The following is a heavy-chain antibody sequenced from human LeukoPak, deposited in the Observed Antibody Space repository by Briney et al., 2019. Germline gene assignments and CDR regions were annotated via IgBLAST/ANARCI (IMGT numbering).Heavy chain of an antibody. CDR3: ARDYCGGDCFPDY. D-gene: IGHD2-21*02. Sequence: ASVKVSCKTSGYTFTGYYVHWVRQAPGQGLEWMSRINPNSGDTNYAQKFQGGVTMTRDTSISTAYMELSRLRSDDTAVYYCARDYCGGDCFPDYWGQGTLVTVSS. CDR1: GYTFTGYY. V-gene: IGHV1-2*06. J-gene: IGHJ4*02. CDR2: INPNSGDT.